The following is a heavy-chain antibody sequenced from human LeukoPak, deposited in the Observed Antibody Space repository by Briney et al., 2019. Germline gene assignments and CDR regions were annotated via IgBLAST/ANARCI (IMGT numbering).Heavy chain of an antibody. V-gene: IGHV1-2*02. Sequence: ASVNVSCKASGYTFTGYYMHWVRQAPGQGLEWMGWINPNSGGTDYAQNFQGRVTLTRDTSLSTAYMELSRLGSDDTAVYFCARDLEVSSVNLGLDPWGQGTLVTVSS. CDR1: GYTFTGYY. CDR3: ARDLEVSSVNLGLDP. J-gene: IGHJ5*02. CDR2: INPNSGGT. D-gene: IGHD7-27*01.